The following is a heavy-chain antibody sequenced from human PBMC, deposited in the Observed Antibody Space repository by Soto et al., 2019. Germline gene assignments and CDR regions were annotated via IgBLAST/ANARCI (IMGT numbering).Heavy chain of an antibody. CDR3: ARYSLGAFDI. CDR2: IYYSGST. CDR1: GGSISSYS. Sequence: NPSETLSLTCAVSGGSISSYSWSWIRQPPGKGLEWIGYIYYSGSTNYNPSLRSRASISVDTSKNHLSLKLSSVTAADTAVYYCARYSLGAFDIWGQGTMVTVSS. D-gene: IGHD1-26*01. V-gene: IGHV4-59*01. J-gene: IGHJ3*02.